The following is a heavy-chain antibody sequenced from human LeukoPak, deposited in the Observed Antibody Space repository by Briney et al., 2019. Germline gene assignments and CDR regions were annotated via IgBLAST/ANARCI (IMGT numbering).Heavy chain of an antibody. J-gene: IGHJ4*02. D-gene: IGHD3-22*01. CDR2: INHSGST. V-gene: IGHV4-38-2*01. CDR3: ARGRGSDYYDSSGYYSRVFDY. Sequence: SETLSLTCAVSGYSISSGYYWGWIRQPPGKGLEWIGEINHSGSTNYNPSLKSRVTISVDTSKNQFSLKLSSVTAADTAVYYCARGRGSDYYDSSGYYSRVFDYWGQGTLVTVSS. CDR1: GYSISSGYY.